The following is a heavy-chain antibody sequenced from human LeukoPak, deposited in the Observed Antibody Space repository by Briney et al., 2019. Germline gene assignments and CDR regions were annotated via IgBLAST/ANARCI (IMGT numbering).Heavy chain of an antibody. CDR3: ARAGDVDTAMVFQYFDY. D-gene: IGHD5-18*01. CDR1: GFTFSSYS. CDR2: ISSSSSYI. Sequence: GGSLRLSCAASGFTFSSYSMNWVRHAPGKGLEWVSSISSSSSYIYYADSVKGRFTISRDNAKNSLYLQMNGLRAEDTAVYYCARAGDVDTAMVFQYFDYWGQGTLVTVSS. J-gene: IGHJ4*02. V-gene: IGHV3-21*01.